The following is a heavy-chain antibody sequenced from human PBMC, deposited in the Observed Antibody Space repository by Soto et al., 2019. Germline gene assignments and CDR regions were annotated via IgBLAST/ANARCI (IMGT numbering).Heavy chain of an antibody. V-gene: IGHV3-15*01. CDR1: GFTFSNAW. CDR2: IKSKTDGGTT. D-gene: IGHD2-8*01. Sequence: EVQLVESGGGLVKPGGSLRLSCAASGFTFSNAWMSWVRQAPGKGLEWVGRIKSKTDGGTTDYAAPVKGRFTISRDDSKNTLYLQMNSPKTEDTAVYYCTTRGYCTNGVCSPGYWGQGTLVTVSS. CDR3: TTRGYCTNGVCSPGY. J-gene: IGHJ4*02.